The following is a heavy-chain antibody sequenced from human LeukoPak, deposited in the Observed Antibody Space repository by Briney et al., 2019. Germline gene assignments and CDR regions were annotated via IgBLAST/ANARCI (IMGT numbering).Heavy chain of an antibody. CDR3: ASGPYCTNGACYGPYYFDY. CDR1: GGTFSSYA. Sequence: SVKVSCKASGGTFSSYAISWVRQAPGQGLEWMGGIIPIFGTANYAQKFQGRVTITADESTSTAYMELSSLRSEDTAVYYCASGPYCTNGACYGPYYFDYWGQGTLVTVSS. V-gene: IGHV1-69*13. CDR2: IIPIFGTA. D-gene: IGHD2-8*01. J-gene: IGHJ4*02.